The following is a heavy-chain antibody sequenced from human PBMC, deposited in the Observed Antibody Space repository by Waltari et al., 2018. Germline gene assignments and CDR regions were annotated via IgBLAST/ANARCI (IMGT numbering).Heavy chain of an antibody. V-gene: IGHV6-1*01. D-gene: IGHD2-15*01. CDR1: GDSISSNGVA. J-gene: IGHJ4*02. CDR2: KYYMSKWYN. Sequence: QVQLQQSGPELVKPSQTLSLTCDISGDSISSNGVAWNWIRQSPCRGLEWLGRKYYMSKWYNDYAVSVKSRITINPDTSKNQFSLQLNSVTPDDTALYYCARGRNSGFDYWGQGTLVTVSS. CDR3: ARGRNSGFDY.